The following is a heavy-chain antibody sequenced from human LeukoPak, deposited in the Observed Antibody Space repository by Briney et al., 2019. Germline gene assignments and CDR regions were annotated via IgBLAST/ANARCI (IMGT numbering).Heavy chain of an antibody. V-gene: IGHV1-8*02. Sequence: GASVKVSCKASGYTFTGYYMHWVRQATGQGLEWMGWMNPNSGNTGYAQKFQGRVTMTRNTSISTAYMELSSLRSEDTAVYYCANAAGYSSSWYQSYYYYYGMDVWGQGTTVTVSS. J-gene: IGHJ6*02. CDR1: GYTFTGYY. D-gene: IGHD6-13*01. CDR3: ANAAGYSSSWYQSYYYYYGMDV. CDR2: MNPNSGNT.